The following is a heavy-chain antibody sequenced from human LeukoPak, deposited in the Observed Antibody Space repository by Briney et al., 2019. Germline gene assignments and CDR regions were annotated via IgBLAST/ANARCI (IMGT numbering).Heavy chain of an antibody. CDR1: GFTFSSYA. CDR3: ARAYGLRWSPGDY. CDR2: ISYDGSNK. J-gene: IGHJ4*02. Sequence: GGSLRLSCAASGFTFSSYAMHWVRQAPGKGLEWVAVISYDGSNKYYADSVKGRFTISRDNSKNTLYLQMNSLRAEDTAVYYCARAYGLRWSPGDYWGQGILVTVSS. V-gene: IGHV3-30-3*01. D-gene: IGHD4-23*01.